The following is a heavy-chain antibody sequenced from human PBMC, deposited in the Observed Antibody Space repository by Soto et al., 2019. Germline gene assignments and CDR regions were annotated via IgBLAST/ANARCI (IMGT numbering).Heavy chain of an antibody. D-gene: IGHD2-8*01. Sequence: GSLRLSCAASRFTFSSYAMKWVRQAPGKGLEWVSSISSASSYTYYADSVKGRFTISRDNAKNSLFLQMNSLRAEDTAVYANELWFEPWGQGTLVTVSS. CDR2: ISSASSYT. J-gene: IGHJ5*02. CDR3: ELWFEP. CDR1: RFTFSSYA. V-gene: IGHV3-21*01.